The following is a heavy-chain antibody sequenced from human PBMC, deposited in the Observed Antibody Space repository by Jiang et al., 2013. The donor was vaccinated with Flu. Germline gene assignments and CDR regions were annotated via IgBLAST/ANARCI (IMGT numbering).Heavy chain of an antibody. V-gene: IGHV3-48*01. CDR2: ISSSSTTI. CDR3: ALQPILGVDG. CDR1: GFTFSTYA. J-gene: IGHJ6*02. D-gene: IGHD4-11*01. Sequence: VQLVESGGGLVQPGGSLRLSCVASGFTFSTYALNWVRQAPGKGLEWVSYISSSSTTIFYADSVKGRFTISRDNARNSLHLQMNSLRAEDTAVYYCALQPILGVDGWGQGTTVTVSS.